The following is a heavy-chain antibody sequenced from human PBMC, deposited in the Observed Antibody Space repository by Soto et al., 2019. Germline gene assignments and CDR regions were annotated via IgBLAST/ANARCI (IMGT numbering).Heavy chain of an antibody. CDR2: IIGSGGST. Sequence: GGSLRLSCEASGFTYSTYAMTWARQAPGKGLEWVSTIIGSGGSTYNADSVKGRFIISRDNSKNTLYLQMNSLRAEDTAVYYCAKHRSSSAYDASDIWGQGAMVTVSS. V-gene: IGHV3-23*01. CDR3: AKHRSSSAYDASDI. D-gene: IGHD6-13*01. J-gene: IGHJ3*02. CDR1: GFTYSTYA.